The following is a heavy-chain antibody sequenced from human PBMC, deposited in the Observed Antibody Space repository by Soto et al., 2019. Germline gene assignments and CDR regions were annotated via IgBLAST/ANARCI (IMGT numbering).Heavy chain of an antibody. V-gene: IGHV4-39*01. Sequence: QLHLQESGPGLVQPSETLSLTCTVSGGSISSSSYNWGWIRQPPGKGLEWIGSIYYSGSTYYNPSLKSRVTTSVDKTQNQFSLKMSSVTAANTVVHYCARNPYQQADNWFDPWGQGTLVTVSS. CDR2: IYYSGST. CDR1: GGSISSSSYN. D-gene: IGHD2-2*01. CDR3: ARNPYQQADNWFDP. J-gene: IGHJ5*02.